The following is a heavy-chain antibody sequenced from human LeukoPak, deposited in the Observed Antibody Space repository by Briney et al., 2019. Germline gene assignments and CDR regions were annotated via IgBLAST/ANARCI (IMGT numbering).Heavy chain of an antibody. CDR2: IRYDGSNK. D-gene: IGHD3-3*01. Sequence: GGSLRLSCAASGFTFSSYGMHWVRQAPGKGLEWVAFIRYDGSNKYYADSVRGRFSISRDTSQNTVFLQMSSLRVDDTAAYYCVGTFTVFGVVATIAWGQGTLVTVSS. CDR1: GFTFSSYG. J-gene: IGHJ4*02. V-gene: IGHV3-30*02. CDR3: VGTFTVFGVVATIA.